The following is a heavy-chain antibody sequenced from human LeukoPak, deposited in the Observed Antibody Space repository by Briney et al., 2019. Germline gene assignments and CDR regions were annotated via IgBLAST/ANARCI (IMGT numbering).Heavy chain of an antibody. Sequence: GASVKVSCKASGYTFTGYYMHWVRQAPGQRLEWMGWINPNSGGTNYAQKFQGRVTMTRDTSISTAYMELSRLRSDDTAVYYCARVGNIVVVPAARSNYFDYWGQGTLVTVSS. CDR1: GYTFTGYY. CDR3: ARVGNIVVVPAARSNYFDY. CDR2: INPNSGGT. V-gene: IGHV1-2*02. J-gene: IGHJ4*02. D-gene: IGHD2-2*01.